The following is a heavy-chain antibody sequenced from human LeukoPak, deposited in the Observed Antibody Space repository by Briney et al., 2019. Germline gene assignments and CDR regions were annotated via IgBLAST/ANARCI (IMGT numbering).Heavy chain of an antibody. CDR3: ARGEDCSGGGCYSEYFQH. D-gene: IGHD2-15*01. CDR2: ISGYKSVT. Sequence: ASVKVSCKASGYRFSNFGITWVRQAPGQGLEWLGWISGYKSVTKYAQNFQGRVTITRDTSASTAYMELSSLRSEDTAVYYCARGEDCSGGGCYSEYFQHWGQGTLVTVSS. CDR1: GYRFSNFG. V-gene: IGHV1-18*04. J-gene: IGHJ1*01.